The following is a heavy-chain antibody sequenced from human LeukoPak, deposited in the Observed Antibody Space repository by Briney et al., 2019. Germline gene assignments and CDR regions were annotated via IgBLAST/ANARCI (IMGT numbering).Heavy chain of an antibody. Sequence: GESLKISCKGSGYSFTSYWIGWVRQMPGKGLEWMGIIYPGDSDTRYSPSFQGQVTISADKSISTAYLQWSSLKASDTAMYYCASPDYYDSSGYSARGDAFDIWGQGTMVTVSS. CDR2: IYPGDSDT. CDR1: GYSFTSYW. D-gene: IGHD3-22*01. V-gene: IGHV5-51*01. J-gene: IGHJ3*02. CDR3: ASPDYYDSSGYSARGDAFDI.